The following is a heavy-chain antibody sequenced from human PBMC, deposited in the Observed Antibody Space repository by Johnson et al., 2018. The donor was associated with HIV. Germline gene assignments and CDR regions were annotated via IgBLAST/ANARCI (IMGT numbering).Heavy chain of an antibody. Sequence: VQLVESGGGLVQPGRSLRLSCAASGFTFDDYAMHWVRQGPGKGLEWVSGISWDSGNIGYADSVKGRFSISRDNSKNTLYLQMNSLRAEDTAVYYCARALVDDAFDIWGQGTMVTVSS. CDR3: ARALVDDAFDI. D-gene: IGHD1-26*01. J-gene: IGHJ3*02. CDR2: ISWDSGNI. CDR1: GFTFDDYA. V-gene: IGHV3-9*01.